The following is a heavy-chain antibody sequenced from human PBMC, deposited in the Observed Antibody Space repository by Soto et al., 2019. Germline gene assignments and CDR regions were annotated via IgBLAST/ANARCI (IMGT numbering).Heavy chain of an antibody. CDR3: LREEQGSFDY. Sequence: PGGSLRLSCAASGFTFSSYWMHWVRQAPGKGLVWVSRIKSDGSSTNYADSAKGRFTISRDNAKNTLYLQMNSLRAEDTAVYYCLREEQGSFDYWGPGTLVTVSS. CDR1: GFTFSSYW. V-gene: IGHV3-74*01. J-gene: IGHJ4*02. CDR2: IKSDGSST.